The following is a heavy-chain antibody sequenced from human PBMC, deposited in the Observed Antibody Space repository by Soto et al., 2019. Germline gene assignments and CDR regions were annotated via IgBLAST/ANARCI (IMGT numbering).Heavy chain of an antibody. V-gene: IGHV4-59*01. CDR2: IYYSGST. J-gene: IGHJ6*03. CDR3: ARGRPQKGGYCSSTSCYSYYYYYMDV. D-gene: IGHD2-2*01. Sequence: TSETLSLTCTVSGGSISSYYWSWIRQPPGKGLEWIGYIYYSGSTNYNPSLKGRVTISVDTSKNQFSLKLSSVTAADTAVYYCARGRPQKGGYCSSTSCYSYYYYYMDVWGKGTTVTVSS. CDR1: GGSISSYY.